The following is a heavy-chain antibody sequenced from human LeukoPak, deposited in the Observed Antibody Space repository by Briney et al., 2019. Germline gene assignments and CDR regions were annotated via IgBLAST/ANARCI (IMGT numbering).Heavy chain of an antibody. V-gene: IGHV3-30*18. Sequence: GGSLRLSFPASRFTFINYVMHWVGQAPGKGREGVAVISYDGSNKYYADSVKGRFTISRDNSKNTLYLQMNSLRAEDTAVYYCAKAPTSYYSGGNWYFDLWGRGTLVTVSS. CDR1: RFTFINYV. D-gene: IGHD2-15*01. CDR2: ISYDGSNK. J-gene: IGHJ2*01. CDR3: AKAPTSYYSGGNWYFDL.